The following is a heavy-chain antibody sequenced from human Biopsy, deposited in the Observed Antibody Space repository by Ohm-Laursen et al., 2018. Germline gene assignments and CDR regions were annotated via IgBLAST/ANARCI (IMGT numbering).Heavy chain of an antibody. V-gene: IGHV1-8*01. CDR2: MNPISGNT. CDR1: GYTFTTYD. J-gene: IGHJ5*02. Sequence: ASVKVSCKASGYTFTTYDITWVRQATGQGPEWMGWMNPISGNTGYAHKFRGRVTMTSDSSISTAYLEVSSLTFEDTAVYNCARAVRYRLLSDPWGQGTLVTVSS. D-gene: IGHD2/OR15-2a*01. CDR3: ARAVRYRLLSDP.